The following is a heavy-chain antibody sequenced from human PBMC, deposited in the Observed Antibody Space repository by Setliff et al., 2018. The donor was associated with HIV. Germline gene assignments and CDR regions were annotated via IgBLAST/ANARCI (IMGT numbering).Heavy chain of an antibody. V-gene: IGHV3-20*04. J-gene: IGHJ2*01. CDR3: VRNSLSYDILTGYSPNWYFDL. D-gene: IGHD3-9*01. CDR2: INWSGDTT. CDR1: GFKFDDYG. Sequence: SGGSLRLSCAASGFKFDDYGMTWVRQAPGKGLEWVSGINWSGDTTTYADSVKGRFTIIRDNAKNSLYLHMNSLRAEDSALYYCVRNSLSYDILTGYSPNWYFDLWGRGTLVTVSS.